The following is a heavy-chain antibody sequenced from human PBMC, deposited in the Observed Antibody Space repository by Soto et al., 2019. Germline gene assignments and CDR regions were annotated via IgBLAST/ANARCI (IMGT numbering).Heavy chain of an antibody. Sequence: EVQLLESGGGLVQPGGSLRLSCAASGFTFSSYAMSWVRQAPGKGLEWVSAISGSGGSTYYADSVKGRFTISRGNSKNTLYLHMNSLRAEDTAVYYCAEGLWLPRWIDYWGQGTLVTVSS. CDR2: ISGSGGST. CDR1: GFTFSSYA. J-gene: IGHJ4*02. CDR3: AEGLWLPRWIDY. D-gene: IGHD5-18*01. V-gene: IGHV3-23*01.